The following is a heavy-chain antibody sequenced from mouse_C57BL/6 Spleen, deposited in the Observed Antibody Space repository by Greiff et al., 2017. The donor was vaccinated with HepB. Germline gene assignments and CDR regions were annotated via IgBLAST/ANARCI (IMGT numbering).Heavy chain of an antibody. CDR3: ARGGYGSSYAWFAY. D-gene: IGHD1-1*01. Sequence: VNLVESGAELVRPGTSVKMSCKASGYTFTNYWIGWAKQRPGHGLEWIGDIYPGGGYTNYNEKFKGKATLTADKSSSTAYMQFSSLTSEDSAIYYCARGGYGSSYAWFAYWGQGTLVTVSA. CDR2: IYPGGGYT. CDR1: GYTFTNYW. J-gene: IGHJ3*01. V-gene: IGHV1-63*01.